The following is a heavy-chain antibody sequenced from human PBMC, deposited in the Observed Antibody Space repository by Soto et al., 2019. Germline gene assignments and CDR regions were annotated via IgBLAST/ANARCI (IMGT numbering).Heavy chain of an antibody. CDR2: VYSTGTT. J-gene: IGHJ4*02. V-gene: IGHV4-61*03. D-gene: IGHD1-26*01. CDR3: ARAGGVKWELHGAFDS. Sequence: QVHLQESGPGTVKPSETLSLTCTVSGGSVSRANFYWSWIRQPPGKGLEWIGFVYSTGTTNYNPSSKSRLTLSIDTSKNHFSLKLTSRTPADTALYYFARAGGVKWELHGAFDSWGQGSLVTVSS. CDR1: GGSVSRANFY.